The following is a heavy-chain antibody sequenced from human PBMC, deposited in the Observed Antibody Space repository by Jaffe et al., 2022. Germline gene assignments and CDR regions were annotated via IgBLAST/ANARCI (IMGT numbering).Heavy chain of an antibody. J-gene: IGHJ6*03. CDR1: GYTFTSYY. Sequence: QVQLVQSGAEVKKPGASVKVSCKASGYTFTSYYMHWVRQAPGQGLEWMGIINPSGGSTSYAQKFQGRVTMTRDTSTSTVYMELSSLRSEDTAVYYCAIENDYGDYYYYMDVWGKGTTVTVSS. CDR3: AIENDYGDYYYYMDV. CDR2: INPSGGST. D-gene: IGHD4-17*01. V-gene: IGHV1-46*03.